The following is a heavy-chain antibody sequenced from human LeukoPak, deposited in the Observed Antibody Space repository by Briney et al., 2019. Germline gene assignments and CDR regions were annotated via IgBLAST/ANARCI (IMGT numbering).Heavy chain of an antibody. CDR2: ISYDGSNK. V-gene: IGHV3-30*03. D-gene: IGHD3-22*01. CDR3: ADRDYYDSSGYSIDY. CDR1: GFTFSSYG. J-gene: IGHJ4*02. Sequence: QPGGSLRLSCAASGFTFSSYGMHWVRQAPGKGLEWVAVISYDGSNKYYADSVKGRFTISRDNSKNTLYLQMNSLRAEDTAVYYCADRDYYDSSGYSIDYWVQGTLVTVSS.